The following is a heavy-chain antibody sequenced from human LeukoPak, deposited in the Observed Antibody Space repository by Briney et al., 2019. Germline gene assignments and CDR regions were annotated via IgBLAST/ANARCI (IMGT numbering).Heavy chain of an antibody. Sequence: GGSLRLSCAASGFTFSSYGMHWVRQAPGKGLEWVAFIRYDGSNKYYADSVKGRFTISRDNSKNTLYLQMNSLRAEDTAVYYCAKAGYCSSTSCYVGYYYYYMDVWGKGTTVTISS. J-gene: IGHJ6*03. CDR1: GFTFSSYG. V-gene: IGHV3-30*02. CDR3: AKAGYCSSTSCYVGYYYYYMDV. D-gene: IGHD2-2*01. CDR2: IRYDGSNK.